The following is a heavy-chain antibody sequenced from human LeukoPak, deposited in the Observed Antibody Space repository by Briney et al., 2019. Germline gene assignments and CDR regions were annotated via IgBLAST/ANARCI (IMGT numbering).Heavy chain of an antibody. Sequence: GGSLRLSCAASGFTFSNAWMSWVRQAPGKGLEWVGRIKSKTDGGTTDYAAPVKGRFTISRDDSKNTLYLQMNSLKTEDTAVYYCTTDRQSSVVVPAEWGQGTLVTVSS. CDR2: IKSKTDGGTT. D-gene: IGHD2-2*01. CDR1: GFTFSNAW. V-gene: IGHV3-15*01. J-gene: IGHJ4*02. CDR3: TTDRQSSVVVPAE.